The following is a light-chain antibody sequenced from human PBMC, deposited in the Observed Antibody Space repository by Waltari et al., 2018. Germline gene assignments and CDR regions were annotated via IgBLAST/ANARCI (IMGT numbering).Light chain of an antibody. CDR3: QHYDSYSAT. V-gene: IGKV1-5*03. CDR2: KAS. Sequence: DIQMTQSPSTLSAAVADRVTITCRASQSIPRWLAWYQQKPGKAPKLLIYKASFLESGVAARFSGGGSGTEFTLSISSLQPDDFATYYCQHYDSYSATFGGGTKVEIK. J-gene: IGKJ4*02. CDR1: QSIPRW.